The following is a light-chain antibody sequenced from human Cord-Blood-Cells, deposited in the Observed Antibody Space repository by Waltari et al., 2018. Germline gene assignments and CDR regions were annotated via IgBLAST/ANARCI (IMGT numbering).Light chain of an antibody. CDR1: SSDVGGYNY. V-gene: IGLV2-14*01. CDR2: EVS. J-gene: IGLJ1*01. Sequence: QSALTQPASVSGSPGQSSTISCTGTSSDVGGYNYASWYQQHPGKAPKLIIYEVSNRPSGVSNRFSGSKSGNTASLTISGLQAEDEADYYCSSYTSSSTYVFGTGTKVTVL. CDR3: SSYTSSSTYV.